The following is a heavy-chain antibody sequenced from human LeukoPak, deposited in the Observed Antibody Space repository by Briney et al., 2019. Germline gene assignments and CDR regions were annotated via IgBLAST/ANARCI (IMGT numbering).Heavy chain of an antibody. J-gene: IGHJ4*02. D-gene: IGHD6-13*01. CDR2: ISSSGSTI. V-gene: IGHV3-48*03. Sequence: QPGGSLRLSCAASGFTFSSYEMNWVRQAPGKGPEWVSYISSSGSTIYYADSVKGRFTISRDNAKNSLYLQMNRLRAEDTADYYCARESAAAPWEFDYWGQGTLVTVSS. CDR3: ARESAAAPWEFDY. CDR1: GFTFSSYE.